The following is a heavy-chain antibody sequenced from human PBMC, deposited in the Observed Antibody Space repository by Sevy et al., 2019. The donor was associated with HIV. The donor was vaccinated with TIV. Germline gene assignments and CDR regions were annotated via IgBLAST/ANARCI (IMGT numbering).Heavy chain of an antibody. CDR1: GFPFSSHW. CDR2: INSDDTSI. Sequence: GGSLRLSCEASGFPFSSHWMHWVRQGPGQGLVWVSGINSDDTSIPYADSVKGRFTISRDNVKNTLYLQMSSLRAEDTALYYCARGSVVALDYWGQGTLVTVSS. V-gene: IGHV3-74*01. J-gene: IGHJ4*02. D-gene: IGHD2-15*01. CDR3: ARGSVVALDY.